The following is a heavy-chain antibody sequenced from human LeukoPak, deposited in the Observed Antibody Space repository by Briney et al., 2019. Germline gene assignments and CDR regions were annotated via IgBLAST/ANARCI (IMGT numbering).Heavy chain of an antibody. V-gene: IGHV4-31*03. Sequence: SETLSLTCTVSGGSISSGGYYWSWIRQHPGKGLEWIGYIYYSGSTYYNPSLKSRVTISVDTSKNQFSLKLSSVTAADTAVYYCASARRTYYYVSSGYYTDYYYYGMDVWGQGTTVTVSS. CDR3: ASARRTYYYVSSGYYTDYYYYGMDV. J-gene: IGHJ6*02. D-gene: IGHD3-22*01. CDR1: GGSISSGGYY. CDR2: IYYSGST.